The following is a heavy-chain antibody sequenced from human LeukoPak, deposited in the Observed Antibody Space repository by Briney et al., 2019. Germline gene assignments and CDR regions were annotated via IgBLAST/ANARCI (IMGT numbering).Heavy chain of an antibody. Sequence: GGSLRLSCAASGFTFSSYGMSWVRQAPGKGLEWVSVIYSGGSTYYADSVKGRFTISRDNSKNTLYLQMNSLRAEDTAVYYCARSGTYSSGWYYYYYYMDVWGKGTTVTISS. V-gene: IGHV3-53*01. J-gene: IGHJ6*03. D-gene: IGHD6-19*01. CDR1: GFTFSSYG. CDR3: ARSGTYSSGWYYYYYYMDV. CDR2: IYSGGST.